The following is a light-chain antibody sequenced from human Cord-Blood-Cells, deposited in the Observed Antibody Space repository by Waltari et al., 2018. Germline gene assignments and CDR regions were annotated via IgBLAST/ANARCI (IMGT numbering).Light chain of an antibody. V-gene: IGLV2-14*03. CDR2: DVS. J-gene: IGLJ1*01. Sequence: QSALTPPASVSGSPGQSITISCTGTSRYVGGYNYVSWYQQHPGKAPKLMIYDVSNRPSGVSNRFSGSKSGNTASLTISGLQAEDEADYYCSSYTSSSTYVFGTGTKVTVL. CDR3: SSYTSSSTYV. CDR1: SRYVGGYNY.